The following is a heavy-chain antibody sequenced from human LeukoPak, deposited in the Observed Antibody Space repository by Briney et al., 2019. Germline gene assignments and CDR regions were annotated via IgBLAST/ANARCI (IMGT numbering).Heavy chain of an antibody. CDR3: ARGRYDFWSGYYDY. CDR2: MNPNSGNT. Sequence: GASVKVSCKASGYTFTSYDINWVRQATGQGLEWMGWMNPNSGNTGYAQKFQGRVTITRNTSISTAYMELSSLRSEDTAVYYCARGRYDFWSGYYDYWGQETLVTVSS. CDR1: GYTFTSYD. D-gene: IGHD3-3*01. J-gene: IGHJ4*02. V-gene: IGHV1-8*03.